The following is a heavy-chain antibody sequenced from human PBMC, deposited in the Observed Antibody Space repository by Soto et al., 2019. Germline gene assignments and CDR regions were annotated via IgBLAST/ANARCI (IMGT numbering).Heavy chain of an antibody. Sequence: ASETLSLTCTVSGGSISSGGYYWSWIRQHPGKGLEWIGYIYYSGSTYYNPSLKSRATISIDTSKKQFSLKLSSVTAADTAVYYCAREEGAVTTGGYYYYYAMDVWGQGTTVTVSS. CDR1: GGSISSGGYY. CDR3: AREEGAVTTGGYYYYYAMDV. J-gene: IGHJ6*02. CDR2: IYYSGST. V-gene: IGHV4-31*03. D-gene: IGHD4-4*01.